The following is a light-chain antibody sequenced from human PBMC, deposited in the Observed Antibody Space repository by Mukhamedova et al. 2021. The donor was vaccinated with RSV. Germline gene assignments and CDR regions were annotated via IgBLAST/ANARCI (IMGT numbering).Light chain of an antibody. CDR2: SDN. Sequence: GSNTVNWFLQLPGSAPKLLIYSDNQRPSGVPDRFSGSKSGTSGSLAISGLQSEDEADYYCAVWDDSLNGWVFGGGTKLTVL. CDR1: GSNT. J-gene: IGLJ3*02. CDR3: AVWDDSLNGWV. V-gene: IGLV1-44*01.